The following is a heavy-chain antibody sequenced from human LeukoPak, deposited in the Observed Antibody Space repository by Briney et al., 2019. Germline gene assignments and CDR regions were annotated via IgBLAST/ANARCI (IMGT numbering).Heavy chain of an antibody. D-gene: IGHD6-13*01. Sequence: SVKVSCKAPGGTFSSYAISWVRQAPGQGLEWMGRIIPILGIANYAQKFQGRVTITADKSTSTAYMELSSLRSEDTAVYYCARRIAAAEDDYWGQGTLVTVSP. CDR1: GGTFSSYA. CDR3: ARRIAAAEDDY. J-gene: IGHJ4*02. CDR2: IIPILGIA. V-gene: IGHV1-69*04.